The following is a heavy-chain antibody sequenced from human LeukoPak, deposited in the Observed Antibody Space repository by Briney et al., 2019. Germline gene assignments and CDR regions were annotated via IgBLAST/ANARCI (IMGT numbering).Heavy chain of an antibody. D-gene: IGHD3-22*01. V-gene: IGHV3-21*01. CDR2: ISSSSSYI. Sequence: RGSLRLPCAASGFTFSSYSMNWVRQAPGKGLEWVSSISSSSSYIYYADSVKGRFTISRDNAKNSLYLQMNSLRAEDTAVYYCARGLGVIPDYWGQGTLVTVSS. CDR1: GFTFSSYS. CDR3: ARGLGVIPDY. J-gene: IGHJ4*02.